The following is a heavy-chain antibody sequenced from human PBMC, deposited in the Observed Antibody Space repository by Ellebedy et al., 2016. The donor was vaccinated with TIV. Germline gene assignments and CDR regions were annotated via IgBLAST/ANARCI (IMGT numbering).Heavy chain of an antibody. J-gene: IGHJ4*02. CDR2: ISSSSSYI. CDR3: ARDFSSSSPY. D-gene: IGHD6-6*01. V-gene: IGHV3-21*01. Sequence: GGSLRLXXAASGFTFSRYNMNWVRQAPGKGLEWVSSISSSSSYIYYADSVKGRFTISRDNAKNSLYLQMNSLRAEDTAVYYCARDFSSSSPYWGQGTLVTVCS. CDR1: GFTFSRYN.